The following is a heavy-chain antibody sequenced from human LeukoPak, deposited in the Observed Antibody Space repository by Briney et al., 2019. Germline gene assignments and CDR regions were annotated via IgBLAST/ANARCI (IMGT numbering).Heavy chain of an antibody. CDR3: ARVKRGSSWYDN. Sequence: GGSLRLSCAASGFTFSDYYMSWIRQAPGKGLEWVSYISNSGSSIYYADSVKGRFTISRDSAKNSLYLQMNSLRAEDTAVYYCARVKRGSSWYDNWGQGTLVTVSS. CDR1: GFTFSDYY. V-gene: IGHV3-11*01. J-gene: IGHJ5*02. CDR2: ISNSGSSI. D-gene: IGHD6-13*01.